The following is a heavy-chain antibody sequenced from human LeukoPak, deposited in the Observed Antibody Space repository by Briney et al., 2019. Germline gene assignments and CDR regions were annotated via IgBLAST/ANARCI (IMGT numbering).Heavy chain of an antibody. J-gene: IGHJ4*02. CDR3: AKELPFVGGYYVCDS. CDR1: GFFFSSYC. D-gene: IGHD3-10*01. CDR2: ISGDGTNK. V-gene: IGHV3-30-3*02. Sequence: PGGSLRLSCEASGFFFSSYCMHWVRQAPGKGLEWLAVISGDGTNKYYAESVKGRFTISRDNSKTTVLVQLNSLRVEDTAVYYCAKELPFVGGYYVCDSWGQGTLVTVSS.